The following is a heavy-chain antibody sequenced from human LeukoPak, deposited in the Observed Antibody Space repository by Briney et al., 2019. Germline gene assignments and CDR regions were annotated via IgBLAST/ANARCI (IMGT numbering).Heavy chain of an antibody. CDR2: IYYSGST. J-gene: IGHJ4*02. D-gene: IGHD7-27*01. CDR1: GGSISSSRKY. Sequence: SETLSLTCTVSGGSISSSRKYRGWLRQPPGQGLEWIGYIYYSGSTYYSPSLKCLVTISVDTSKNQFSLKLSSVAASDTAVYYCAREGLGSYWGQGTLVTVSS. CDR3: AREGLGSY. V-gene: IGHV4-31*01.